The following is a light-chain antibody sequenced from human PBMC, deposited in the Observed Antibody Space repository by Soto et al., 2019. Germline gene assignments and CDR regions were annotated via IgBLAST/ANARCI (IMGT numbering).Light chain of an antibody. CDR3: QQYDKWPAWT. V-gene: IGKV3-15*01. J-gene: IGKJ1*01. CDR1: QSISIN. Sequence: EIVMTQSPATLSVSPGERATLSCRASQSISINLAWYQQRPGQAPRLLIYGASTRATGIPARFSGSGSGTEFTLTISSLQSEDVAVYYCQQYDKWPAWTFGQGTKVEIK. CDR2: GAS.